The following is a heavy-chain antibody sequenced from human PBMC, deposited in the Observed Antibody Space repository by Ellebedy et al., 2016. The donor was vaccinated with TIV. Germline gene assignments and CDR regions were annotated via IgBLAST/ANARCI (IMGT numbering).Heavy chain of an antibody. Sequence: SVKVSCXASGGTFSSYAISWVRQAPGQGLEWMGGIIPIFGTANYAQKFQGRVTITADESTSTAYMELSSLRSEDTAVYYCARDGYSYGDLIPNWFDPWGQGTLVTVSS. CDR1: GGTFSSYA. D-gene: IGHD5-18*01. CDR3: ARDGYSYGDLIPNWFDP. J-gene: IGHJ5*02. V-gene: IGHV1-69*13. CDR2: IIPIFGTA.